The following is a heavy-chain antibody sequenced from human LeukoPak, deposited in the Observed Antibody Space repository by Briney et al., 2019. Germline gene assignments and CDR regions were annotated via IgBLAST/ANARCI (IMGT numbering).Heavy chain of an antibody. J-gene: IGHJ4*02. Sequence: SGGSLRLSCAASGFTFSSYGMSWVRQAPGKGLEWVSAISGSGGSTYYADSVKGRFTISRDNSKNTLYLQMNSLRAEDTAVYYCAKWGIAAAGRLDYWGQGTLVTVSS. CDR1: GFTFSSYG. CDR3: AKWGIAAAGRLDY. D-gene: IGHD6-13*01. CDR2: ISGSGGST. V-gene: IGHV3-23*01.